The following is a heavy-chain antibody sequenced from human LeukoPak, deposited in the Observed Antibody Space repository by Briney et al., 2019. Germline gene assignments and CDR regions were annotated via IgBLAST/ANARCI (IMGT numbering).Heavy chain of an antibody. D-gene: IGHD5-18*01. CDR2: IKQDGSEK. CDR3: ARGRTWIQLTSIQG. J-gene: IGHJ4*02. Sequence: GGSLRLSCAASGFTFSSYWMTWVRQAPGKGLEWVANIKQDGSEKYYVDSVKGRFTISRDNAKNPLYLQMNSLRAEDTAVYYCARGRTWIQLTSIQGGGQGTLVTVSS. V-gene: IGHV3-7*04. CDR1: GFTFSSYW.